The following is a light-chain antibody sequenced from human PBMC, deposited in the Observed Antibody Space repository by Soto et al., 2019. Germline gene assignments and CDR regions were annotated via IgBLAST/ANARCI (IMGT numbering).Light chain of an antibody. Sequence: EIVMTQSPVTLSVSPGERATLSCRVSQSIRSNLAWYQQRPGQAPRLLMYGASTRADGIPARFTGSGSGTEFTLTISSLQSEDFAVYYCQQYHIWPPWTSGQGTKVDIK. J-gene: IGKJ1*01. CDR1: QSIRSN. V-gene: IGKV3-15*01. CDR2: GAS. CDR3: QQYHIWPPWT.